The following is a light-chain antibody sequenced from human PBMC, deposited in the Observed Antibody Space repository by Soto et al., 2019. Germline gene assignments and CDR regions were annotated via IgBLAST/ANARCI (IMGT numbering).Light chain of an antibody. CDR2: DAS. Sequence: DIQMTQSPSTLSASVGDSITITCRASQTISSWLAWYQQKPGKAPKLLIYDASTLESGVPSRFSGSGSGTEFTLTISSLQPDDFATYYCQQYKSALYTFGQGTNLEIK. CDR1: QTISSW. V-gene: IGKV1-5*01. CDR3: QQYKSALYT. J-gene: IGKJ2*01.